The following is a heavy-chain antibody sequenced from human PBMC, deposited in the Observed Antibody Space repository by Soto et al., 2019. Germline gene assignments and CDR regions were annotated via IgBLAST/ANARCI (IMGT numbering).Heavy chain of an antibody. D-gene: IGHD3-10*01. V-gene: IGHV2-5*02. CDR2: IYWDDDE. J-gene: IGHJ4*02. Sequence: QITVKESGPTLLKPTQPLTMTCTFSGFSLSTDVVGVGWIRQLPGKALEWLALIYWDDDERYSPSLESRLTISKVSANNSVVLTITNMDPMDTAPYFCAHSFRGYWSSSGSPYYVDSWGQGTLVTVSS. CDR1: GFSLSTDVVG. CDR3: AHSFRGYWSSSGSPYYVDS.